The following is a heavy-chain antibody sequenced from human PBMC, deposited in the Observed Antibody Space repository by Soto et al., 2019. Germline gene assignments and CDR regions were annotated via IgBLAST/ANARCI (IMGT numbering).Heavy chain of an antibody. CDR3: ASLGSRHRGSYNVAEAQAFDI. CDR2: ISAYNGNT. Sequence: ASVKVSWKASGYTLTSYGISWVRRAPGQGLEWMGWISAYNGNTNYAQKLQGRVTMTTDTSTSTAYMELRSLRSDDTAVYYCASLGSRHRGSYNVAEAQAFDISGQGPMVTVSS. D-gene: IGHD1-26*01. CDR1: GYTLTSYG. J-gene: IGHJ3*02. V-gene: IGHV1-18*04.